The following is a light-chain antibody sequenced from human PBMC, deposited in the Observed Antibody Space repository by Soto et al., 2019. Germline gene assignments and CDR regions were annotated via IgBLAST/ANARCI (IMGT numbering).Light chain of an antibody. CDR3: SSYAGSNNHVV. V-gene: IGLV2-8*01. Sequence: QSVLTQPPSASGSPGQSVTVSCTGTSSDVGAYHYVSWYQQHPGKAPKLMIYEVSKRPSGVPDRFSGSKSGSTASLTVSGLQAEDEADYYCSSYAGSNNHVVFGGGTKLTVL. CDR2: EVS. J-gene: IGLJ2*01. CDR1: SSDVGAYHY.